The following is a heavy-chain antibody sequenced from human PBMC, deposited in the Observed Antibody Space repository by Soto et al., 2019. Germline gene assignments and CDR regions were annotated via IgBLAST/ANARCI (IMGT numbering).Heavy chain of an antibody. D-gene: IGHD2-21*01. Sequence: GGSLRLSCAASGFTFSNAWMNWVRQAPEKGLEWVGRIKSKIDGGATDYTAPVKGRFTISRDDSKNTLYLHMNSLKTEDTAVYYWTTSPFGDPYYYTIDVWGQGTTVTVSS. CDR3: TTSPFGDPYYYTIDV. CDR1: GFTFSNAW. J-gene: IGHJ6*02. V-gene: IGHV3-15*07. CDR2: IKSKIDGGAT.